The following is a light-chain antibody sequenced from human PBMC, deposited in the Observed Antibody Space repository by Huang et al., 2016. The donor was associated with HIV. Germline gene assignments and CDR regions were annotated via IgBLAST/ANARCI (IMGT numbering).Light chain of an antibody. Sequence: DIQITQSPASLSASIGDRVTITCRASQNINSHLNWYQQKPGKAPKVLSYSGSSLLSGVPSRFRGSGSGTDVTLTITNLQPEDFAVYFCQQSSGTPYTFGQGTKLEIK. J-gene: IGKJ2*01. CDR1: QNINSH. CDR2: SGS. V-gene: IGKV1-39*01. CDR3: QQSSGTPYT.